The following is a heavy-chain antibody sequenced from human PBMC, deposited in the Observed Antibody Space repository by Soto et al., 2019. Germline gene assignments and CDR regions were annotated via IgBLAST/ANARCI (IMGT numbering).Heavy chain of an antibody. CDR3: ATGYCSSVTCYNFDF. V-gene: IGHV3-23*01. CDR2: ISGGGAIT. Sequence: GSLRLSVATSGFAFSSYTMSWFRHAPGKGLEWVSAISGGGAITYYADSVRGRFTISRDNSKSSLYLRMNSLRAEDTALYYCATGYCSSVTCYNFDFWGQGALVTVSS. CDR1: GFAFSSYT. D-gene: IGHD2-2*03. J-gene: IGHJ4*02.